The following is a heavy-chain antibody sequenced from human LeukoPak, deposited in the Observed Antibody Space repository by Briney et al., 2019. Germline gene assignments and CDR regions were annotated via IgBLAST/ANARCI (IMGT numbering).Heavy chain of an antibody. V-gene: IGHV3-7*01. CDR3: AGPNWYVSSP. CDR1: GFAFNTYY. Sequence: GGSLRLSCAASGFAFNTYYMSWVRQAPGKGLEWVANIKEDGSVKYYVDSVKGRFTISRDNAGNSLYLQMNSLRAEDTAVYYCAGPNWYVSSPWGQGTLVTVSS. D-gene: IGHD6-13*01. J-gene: IGHJ5*02. CDR2: IKEDGSVK.